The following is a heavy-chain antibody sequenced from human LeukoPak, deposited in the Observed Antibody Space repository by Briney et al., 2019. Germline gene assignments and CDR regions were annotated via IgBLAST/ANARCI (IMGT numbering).Heavy chain of an antibody. V-gene: IGHV3-64D*09. D-gene: IGHD6-19*01. CDR2: ISSNGGIT. J-gene: IGHJ4*02. CDR1: GFTFSSYT. Sequence: GGSLRLSCSASGFTFSSYTMHWVRQAPGKGLEYVSAISSNGGITYYADSMKGRFTISRDNSKNTLYLQMSSLRAEDTAVYYCVGSRGEYTGGWQFDYWGQGTLVTVSS. CDR3: VGSRGEYTGGWQFDY.